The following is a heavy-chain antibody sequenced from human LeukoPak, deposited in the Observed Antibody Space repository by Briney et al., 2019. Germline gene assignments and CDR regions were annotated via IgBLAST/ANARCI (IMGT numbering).Heavy chain of an antibody. V-gene: IGHV4-34*01. CDR1: GGSFSGYY. CDR3: ASPSRYSSGWYLGG. Sequence: SETLSLTCAVYGGSFSGYYWSWIRQPPGKGLEWIGEINHSGSTNYNPSLKSRVTISVDTSKNQFSLKLSSVTAADTAVYYCASPSRYSSGWYLGGWGQGTLVTVSS. CDR2: INHSGST. J-gene: IGHJ4*02. D-gene: IGHD6-19*01.